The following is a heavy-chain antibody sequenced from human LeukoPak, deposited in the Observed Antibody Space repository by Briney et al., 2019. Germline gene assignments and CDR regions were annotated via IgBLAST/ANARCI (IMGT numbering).Heavy chain of an antibody. CDR2: IYYSGST. D-gene: IGHD6-13*01. Sequence: SETLSLTCTVSGGSISPYYWSWIRQPPGKGLEWIGYIYYSGSTNYNPSLKSRVTISVDTSRNQFSLKLSSVTAADTAVYYCARVKQRLVRLLGRDTTYNYYYYMDVWGKGTTVTVSS. CDR1: GGSISPYY. CDR3: ARVKQRLVRLLGRDTTYNYYYYMDV. J-gene: IGHJ6*03. V-gene: IGHV4-59*12.